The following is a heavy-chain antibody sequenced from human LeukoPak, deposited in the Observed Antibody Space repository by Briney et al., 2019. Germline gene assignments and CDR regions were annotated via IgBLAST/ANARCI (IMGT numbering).Heavy chain of an antibody. V-gene: IGHV4-34*01. J-gene: IGHJ4*02. CDR1: ARSFSVYY. CDR3: ARAYSPIAVADTFRYYFDY. Sequence: PSETLSLTCAVYARSFSVYYWGWIRQPPGKGLEWIVEINHGATTNYHPSPKSRVPISVDTSTNQISLKLSSVTAADTAVYYCARAYSPIAVADTFRYYFDYWGQGTLVTVSS. CDR2: INHGATT. D-gene: IGHD6-19*01.